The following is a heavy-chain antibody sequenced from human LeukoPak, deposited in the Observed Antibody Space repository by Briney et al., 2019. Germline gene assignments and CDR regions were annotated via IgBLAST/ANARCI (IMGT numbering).Heavy chain of an antibody. CDR1: GFTFSYYG. J-gene: IGHJ6*03. CDR3: AKDRYSFGSYYMDV. D-gene: IGHD5-18*01. V-gene: IGHV3-23*01. CDR2: ISGSGDST. Sequence: GGSLRLSCVASGFTFSYYGMSWVRQAPGKGLEWVSAISGSGDSTYYAASVKGRFTISRDNSKNTLYLQMSSLRAEDTAIYYCAKDRYSFGSYYMDVWGKGTTVTISS.